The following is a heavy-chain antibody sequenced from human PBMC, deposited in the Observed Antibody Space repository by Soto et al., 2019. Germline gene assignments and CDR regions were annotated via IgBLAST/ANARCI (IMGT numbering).Heavy chain of an antibody. J-gene: IGHJ6*02. CDR2: INHSGST. CDR3: ARGPVLLWFGELFTDYYGMDV. Sequence: QVQLQQWGAGLLKPSETLSLTCAVYGGSFSGYYWSWIRQPPGKGLEWIGEINHSGSTNYNPSLMSRVTISVDTSKNQFSLKLSSVTAADTAVYYCARGPVLLWFGELFTDYYGMDVWGQGTTVTVSS. D-gene: IGHD3-10*01. V-gene: IGHV4-34*01. CDR1: GGSFSGYY.